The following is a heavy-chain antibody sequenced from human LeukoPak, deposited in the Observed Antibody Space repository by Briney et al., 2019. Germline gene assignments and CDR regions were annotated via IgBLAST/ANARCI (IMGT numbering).Heavy chain of an antibody. D-gene: IGHD1-7*01. CDR1: GYTLTELS. Sequence: ASVKVSCKVSGYTLTELSMHWVRQAPGKGLEWMGGFDPEDGETIYAQKFPGRVTMTEDTSTDTAYMELSSLRSEDTAAYYCATDSELRSKTDYYYYMDVWGKGTTVTVSS. CDR2: FDPEDGET. CDR3: ATDSELRSKTDYYYYMDV. V-gene: IGHV1-24*01. J-gene: IGHJ6*03.